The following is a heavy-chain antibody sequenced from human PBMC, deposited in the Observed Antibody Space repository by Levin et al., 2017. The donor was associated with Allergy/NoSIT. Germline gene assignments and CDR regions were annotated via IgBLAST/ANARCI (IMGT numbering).Heavy chain of an antibody. D-gene: IGHD3-22*01. J-gene: IGHJ3*02. CDR1: GGTFSNSG. CDR3: ARKFRYDTSGSAFDM. CDR2: FIPLFDTA. V-gene: IGHV1-69*13. Sequence: ASVKVSCKASGGTFSNSGINWVRQAPGQGLEWMGGFIPLFDTANYAQSFQGRVTISADERTTTTYMELSSLRFDDTAVYYCARKFRYDTSGSAFDMWGQGTMVTVSS.